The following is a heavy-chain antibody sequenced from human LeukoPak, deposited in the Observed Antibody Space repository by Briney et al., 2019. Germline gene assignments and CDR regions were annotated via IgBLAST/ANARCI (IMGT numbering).Heavy chain of an antibody. CDR2: IGTAGEI. V-gene: IGHV3-13*01. CDR1: GFTFRSYD. CDR3: ARAAYSSTWYSRYFDL. J-gene: IGHJ2*01. Sequence: GGSLRLSCAASGFTFRSYDMHCVRQATGKGLESVSGIGTAGEIYYPGSVKGRFTISRENPKNSLYLQMNSLRAGDTAVYYCARAAYSSTWYSRYFDLWGRGTLVTVSS. D-gene: IGHD6-13*01.